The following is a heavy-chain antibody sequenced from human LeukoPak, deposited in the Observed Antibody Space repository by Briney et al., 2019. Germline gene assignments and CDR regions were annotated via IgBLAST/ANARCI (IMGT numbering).Heavy chain of an antibody. CDR2: IYYSGST. V-gene: IGHV4-59*01. D-gene: IGHD1-26*01. Sequence: SETLSLTCTVSGGSISSYYWSWIRQPPGKGLEWIGYIYYSGSTNYNPSLKSRVPMSVDTSKNQFSLKLRSVTAADTAVYYCARDREFSGSYPDAFDIWGQGRMVTVSS. J-gene: IGHJ3*02. CDR1: GGSISSYY. CDR3: ARDREFSGSYPDAFDI.